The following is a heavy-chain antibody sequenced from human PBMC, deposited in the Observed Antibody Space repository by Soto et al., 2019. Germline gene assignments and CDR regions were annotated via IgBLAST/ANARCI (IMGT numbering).Heavy chain of an antibody. D-gene: IGHD5-18*01. Sequence: SETLSFTCAAYGGSFSGYYWRWFRHPPGKGLEWIGEINHSGSTNYNPSLKSRVTISVDTSKNQFSLKLSSVTAADTAVYFCASPGRRGYSNGLDYWGQGTLVIVSS. J-gene: IGHJ4*02. CDR2: INHSGST. CDR1: GGSFSGYY. V-gene: IGHV4-34*01. CDR3: ASPGRRGYSNGLDY.